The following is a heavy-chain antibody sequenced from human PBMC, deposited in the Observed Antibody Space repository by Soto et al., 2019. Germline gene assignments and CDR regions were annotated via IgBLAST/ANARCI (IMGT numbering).Heavy chain of an antibody. Sequence: GGSLRLSCAASGFTFSSYAMSWVRQAPGKGLEWVSAISGSGGSTYYADSVKGRFTISRDNSKSTLYLQMNSLRAEDTAVYYCAKAGSGWRYYFDYWGQGTLVTVSS. CDR2: ISGSGGST. CDR1: GFTFSSYA. J-gene: IGHJ4*02. D-gene: IGHD6-19*01. CDR3: AKAGSGWRYYFDY. V-gene: IGHV3-23*01.